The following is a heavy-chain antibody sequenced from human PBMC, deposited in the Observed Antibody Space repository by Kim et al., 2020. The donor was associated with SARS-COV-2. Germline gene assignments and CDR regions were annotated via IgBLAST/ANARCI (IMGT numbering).Heavy chain of an antibody. J-gene: IGHJ6*03. CDR2: IYYSGST. CDR1: GGSISSYY. D-gene: IGHD5-12*01. Sequence: PSETLSLTCTVSGGSISSYYWSWIRQPPGKGLEWIGYIYYSGSTNYNPSLKSRVTISVDTSKNQFSLKLSSVTAADTAVYYCARGKWLRIRNYYYYYMDVWGKGTTVTVSS. V-gene: IGHV4-59*01. CDR3: ARGKWLRIRNYYYYYMDV.